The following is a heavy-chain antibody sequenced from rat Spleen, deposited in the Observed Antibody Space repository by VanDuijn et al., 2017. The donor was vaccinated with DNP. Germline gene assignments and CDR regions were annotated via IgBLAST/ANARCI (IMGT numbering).Heavy chain of an antibody. Sequence: EVQLVESGGGSVQPGRSMKLSCAASGFTFSDYHMAWVRQAPKKGLEWVTTITSSGGSTYYPDSVKGRFTISRDDAKDTLSLQMNSLRSEDTATYYCAIANGAYWGQGVMVTVSS. CDR1: GFTFSDYH. J-gene: IGHJ2*01. D-gene: IGHD5-1*01. V-gene: IGHV5-46*01. CDR2: ITSSGGST. CDR3: AIANGAY.